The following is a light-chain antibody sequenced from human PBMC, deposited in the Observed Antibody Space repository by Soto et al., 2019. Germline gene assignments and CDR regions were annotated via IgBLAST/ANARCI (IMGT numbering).Light chain of an antibody. CDR1: SSDVGGYNS. CDR3: SSYTSTSSYV. J-gene: IGLJ1*01. CDR2: EVS. Sequence: QSVLTQPASVSGSPGQSITVSCTGTSSDVGGYNSVSWYQQHPGKPPKLIIYEVSNRPSGVSDRLSGSKSGNTASLTISGLQAEDEADYYCSSYTSTSSYVFATGTRSPS. V-gene: IGLV2-14*03.